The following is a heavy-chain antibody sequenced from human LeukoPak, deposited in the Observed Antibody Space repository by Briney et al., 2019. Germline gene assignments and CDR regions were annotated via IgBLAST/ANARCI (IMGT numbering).Heavy chain of an antibody. CDR1: GFTFSSYS. CDR2: ISSSSSTI. Sequence: GGSLRLSCAASGFTFSSYSMNWVRQAPGKGLEWVSYISSSSSTIYYADSVKGRFTISRDNAKNSLYPQMNSLRAEDTAVYYCARAYSPVAAGSGWEYYYYYMDVWGKGTTVTVSS. J-gene: IGHJ6*03. D-gene: IGHD6-13*01. V-gene: IGHV3-48*01. CDR3: ARAYSPVAAGSGWEYYYYYMDV.